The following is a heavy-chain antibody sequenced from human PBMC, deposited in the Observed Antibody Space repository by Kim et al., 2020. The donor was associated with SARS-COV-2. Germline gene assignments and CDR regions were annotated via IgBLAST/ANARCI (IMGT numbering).Heavy chain of an antibody. CDR1: GGSISSGDYY. Sequence: SETLSLTCTVSGGSISSGDYYWSWIRQPPGKGLEWIGYIYYSGSTYYNPSLKSRVTISVDTSKNQFSLKLSSVTAADTAVYYCAREWTTVNWFDPWGQGTLVTVSS. V-gene: IGHV4-30-4*01. CDR3: AREWTTVNWFDP. CDR2: IYYSGST. J-gene: IGHJ5*02. D-gene: IGHD4-17*01.